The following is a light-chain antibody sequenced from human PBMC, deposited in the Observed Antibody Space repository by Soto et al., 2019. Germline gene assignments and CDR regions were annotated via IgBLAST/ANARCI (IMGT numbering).Light chain of an antibody. J-gene: IGLJ3*02. CDR2: EGS. V-gene: IGLV2-8*01. Sequence: QSVLTQPPSASGSPGQSVTISCTGTSSDVGGYNYVSWYQQHQGKPPKLMIYEGSKRPSGVPDRFSGSKSGNTASLTVSGLQAEDEADYYCNSYAGSNNWVFGGGTKVTVL. CDR1: SSDVGGYNY. CDR3: NSYAGSNNWV.